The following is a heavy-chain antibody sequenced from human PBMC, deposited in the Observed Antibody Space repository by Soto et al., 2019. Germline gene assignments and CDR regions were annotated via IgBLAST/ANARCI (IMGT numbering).Heavy chain of an antibody. V-gene: IGHV4-39*01. CDR3: ARHVEGSGTSTYSMDV. J-gene: IGHJ6*02. CDR2: IYYNGNT. CDR1: GGSISSSSYY. Sequence: SETLSLTCTVSGGSISSSSYYWGWTRQPPGKGLEWIGNIYYNGNTYYNPSLKSRVTISVDTSKNQFSLKLSSVTAADTAVYYCARHVEGSGTSTYSMDVWGQGTTVTVSS. D-gene: IGHD3-3*01.